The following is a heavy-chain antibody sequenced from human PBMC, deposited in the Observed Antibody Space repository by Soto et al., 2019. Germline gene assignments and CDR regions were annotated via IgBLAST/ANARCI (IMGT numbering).Heavy chain of an antibody. D-gene: IGHD4-17*01. J-gene: IGHJ4*02. V-gene: IGHV2-5*02. Sequence: QITLKKSGPTLVKPTQTLTLTCTFSGFSLSTSGVGVGWIRQHPGKALEWLALIYWDDDKLYSPSLKSRLTITKDTSKNQVVLTMTNMHPVHTATYYCAHSRTIFTWTTANYPFDYWGQGTLVPVSS. CDR1: GFSLSTSGVG. CDR3: AHSRTIFTWTTANYPFDY. CDR2: IYWDDDK.